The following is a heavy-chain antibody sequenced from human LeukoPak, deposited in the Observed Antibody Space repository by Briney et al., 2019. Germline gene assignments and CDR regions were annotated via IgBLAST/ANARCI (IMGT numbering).Heavy chain of an antibody. CDR2: ISFSGDNK. V-gene: IGHV3-23*01. CDR3: AKEHGDYG. J-gene: IGHJ4*02. D-gene: IGHD4-17*01. CDR1: GFTFRDSA. Sequence: GGTLRLPCAASGFTFRDSAMTWVREAPGKGREWVSHISFSGDNKYYRDSVKGRFTISRDNSKNTLYRQMNSLRAEDTAVYYCAKEHGDYGGDQGTLVTVSS.